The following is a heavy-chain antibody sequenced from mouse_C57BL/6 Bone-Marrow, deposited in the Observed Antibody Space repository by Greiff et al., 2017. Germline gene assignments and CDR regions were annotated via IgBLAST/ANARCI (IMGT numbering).Heavy chain of an antibody. D-gene: IGHD2-3*01. V-gene: IGHV3-6*01. J-gene: IGHJ3*01. CDR3: ARVGNGYCYCVWFAY. Sequence: VQLTESGPGLVQPSQSLSLSCSVTGYSITSGYYWNWIRQFPGNTLECMGYIRYDGSHQYNPSLQNRISITPDTSKNQLFLKLMSVTTEDTAAYYCARVGNGYCYCVWFAYWGQGTLVTVSA. CDR2: IRYDGSH. CDR1: GYSITSGYY.